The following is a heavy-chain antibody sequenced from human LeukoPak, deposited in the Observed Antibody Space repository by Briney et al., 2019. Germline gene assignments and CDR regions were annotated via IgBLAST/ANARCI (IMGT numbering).Heavy chain of an antibody. CDR3: AKDNPVLEY. V-gene: IGHV3-30*18. J-gene: IGHJ4*02. Sequence: GGSLGLSCAASGFSFSTFGMHWVRQTPGKGLEWVSHISKDESNKYYADSVKGRFTISRDTSKNTLFLQMNSLRAEDTAVYYCAKDNPVLEYWGQGTLVTVSS. CDR1: GFSFSTFG. CDR2: ISKDESNK.